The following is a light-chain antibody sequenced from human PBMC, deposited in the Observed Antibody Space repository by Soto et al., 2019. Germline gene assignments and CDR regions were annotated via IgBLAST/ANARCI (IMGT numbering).Light chain of an antibody. CDR3: GAWDDSLNGWV. CDR2: SNN. J-gene: IGLJ3*02. Sequence: LTQPPSASGTPGQRVTISCSGSRSNIGSNTVNWYRQVPGTAPKLLIYSNNQRPSGVPDRFSGSKSGTSASLAISGLQSEDEADYYCGAWDDSLNGWVFGGGTKLTVL. CDR1: RSNIGSNT. V-gene: IGLV1-44*01.